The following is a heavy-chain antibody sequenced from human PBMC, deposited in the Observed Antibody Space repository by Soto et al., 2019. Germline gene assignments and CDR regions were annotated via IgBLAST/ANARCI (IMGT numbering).Heavy chain of an antibody. D-gene: IGHD1-26*01. V-gene: IGHV3-30*03. CDR2: ISYDGSNT. J-gene: IGHJ4*02. Sequence: QVQLVESGGGVVQPGRSLRLSCVASGFTFSSYGMHWVRQAAGKGLEWVAIISYDGSNTYYADSVKGRFTISRDNSKNTLYLQMNSLSAEDTSVYYSAIEGGLSGSYYISSSYYFSYWGQGILVTVSS. CDR1: GFTFSSYG. CDR3: AIEGGLSGSYYISSSYYFSY.